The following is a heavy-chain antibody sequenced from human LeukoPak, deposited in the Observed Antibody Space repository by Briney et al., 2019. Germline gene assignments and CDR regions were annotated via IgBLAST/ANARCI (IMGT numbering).Heavy chain of an antibody. CDR1: GGSIRNDY. Sequence: PSETLSLTCTVSGGSIRNDYWSWIRQAAGKELEWIGRIYTRGSTNYNPSLKSRVTISLDKSKKQFPLNLNSVTAADTAVYYCARGGTYGSGRNQHTTLDYWGQGTLVTVSS. V-gene: IGHV4-4*07. D-gene: IGHD3-10*01. CDR3: ARGGTYGSGRNQHTTLDY. CDR2: IYTRGST. J-gene: IGHJ4*02.